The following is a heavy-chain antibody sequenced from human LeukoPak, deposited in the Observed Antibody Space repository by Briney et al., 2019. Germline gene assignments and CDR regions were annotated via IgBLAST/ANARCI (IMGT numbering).Heavy chain of an antibody. J-gene: IGHJ4*02. Sequence: ASVKVSCKASGYTFTAYYIHWVRQAPGQGLEWMGWINPNSGGTNYAQKFQGRVTLTRDTSSSTAYMELSRLRSDDTAVYYCARDHSYYDSGSYSNVDYWGQGTLVTVSS. D-gene: IGHD3-10*01. CDR3: ARDHSYYDSGSYSNVDY. V-gene: IGHV1-2*02. CDR1: GYTFTAYY. CDR2: INPNSGGT.